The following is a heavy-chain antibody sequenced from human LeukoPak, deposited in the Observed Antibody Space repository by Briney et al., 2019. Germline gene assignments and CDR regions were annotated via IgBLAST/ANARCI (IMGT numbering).Heavy chain of an antibody. D-gene: IGHD3-22*01. Sequence: ASVKVSCKASGYTITGYYIHWVRQAPGQGLEWMGWINPNSDATNYAQKFQGRVTMTRDTSISTAYMEVSRLRSDDTAVYYCARADYYDRSGYHYFFDYWGQGTLVTVSS. V-gene: IGHV1-2*02. CDR3: ARADYYDRSGYHYFFDY. CDR1: GYTITGYY. J-gene: IGHJ4*02. CDR2: INPNSDAT.